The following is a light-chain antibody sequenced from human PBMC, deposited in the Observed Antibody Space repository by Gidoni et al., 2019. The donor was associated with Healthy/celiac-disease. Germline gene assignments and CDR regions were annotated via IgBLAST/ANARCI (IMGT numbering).Light chain of an antibody. V-gene: IGKV3-15*01. CDR1: QSVSSN. Sequence: SPATLSVSPGEKATLSCRASQSVSSNLAWYQQKPGQAPRLLIYGASTRATGIPARLSGSGSGTEFTLTISSLQSEDFAVYYCQQYNNWPPLTFGGGTKVEIK. CDR3: QQYNNWPPLT. CDR2: GAS. J-gene: IGKJ4*01.